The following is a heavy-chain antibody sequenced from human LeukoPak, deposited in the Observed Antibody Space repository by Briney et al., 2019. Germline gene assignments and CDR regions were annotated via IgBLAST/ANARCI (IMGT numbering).Heavy chain of an antibody. D-gene: IGHD4-17*01. CDR3: ARADIYGDYIN. J-gene: IGHJ4*02. CDR2: INPSGGST. V-gene: IGHV1-46*01. CDR1: GYTFTSYY. Sequence: VASVKVSCKASGYTFTSYYMHWVRQAPGQGLEWMGIINPSGGSTTYAQKFQGRVTMTRDTSTSTVYMELSSLRSEDTAMYYCARADIYGDYINWGQGTLVTVSS.